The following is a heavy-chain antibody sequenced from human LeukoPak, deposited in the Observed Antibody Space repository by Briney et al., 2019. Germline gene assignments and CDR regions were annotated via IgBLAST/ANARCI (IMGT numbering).Heavy chain of an antibody. CDR2: IKSNVDGGTA. D-gene: IGHD1-26*01. V-gene: IGHV3-15*01. J-gene: IGHJ5*02. CDR1: GFIFSNVW. Sequence: NPGGSLRLSCAASGFIFSNVWMSWVRQAPGKGLEWVGRIKSNVDGGTAEYAAPVKGRFTMSRDDSKNTLYLQMDSLKTEDTAVYHCSTALRWEMVDRPPWGQGTLVTVSS. CDR3: STALRWEMVDRPP.